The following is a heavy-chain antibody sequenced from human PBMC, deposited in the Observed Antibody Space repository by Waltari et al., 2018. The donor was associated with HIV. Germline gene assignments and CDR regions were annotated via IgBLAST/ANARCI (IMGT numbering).Heavy chain of an antibody. J-gene: IGHJ4*02. Sequence: QVQLQQWGAGLLKPSETLSLTCAVYGGSFSGYYWSWIRQPPGKGLEWIGEINHSGSTNYNPSLKSRVTISVDTSKNQFSLKLSSVTAADTAVYYCARLRGSGWEVDYWGQGTLVTVSS. CDR3: ARLRGSGWEVDY. V-gene: IGHV4-34*01. D-gene: IGHD6-19*01. CDR1: GGSFSGYY. CDR2: INHSGST.